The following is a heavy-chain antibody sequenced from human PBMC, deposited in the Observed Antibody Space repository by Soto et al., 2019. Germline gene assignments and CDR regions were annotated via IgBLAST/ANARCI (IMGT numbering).Heavy chain of an antibody. J-gene: IGHJ4*02. CDR2: INHSGGT. D-gene: IGHD3-16*01. CDR3: ARDRQYYESSDSYFDY. CDR1: GGSFSGYY. Sequence: SETLSLTCAVYGGSFSGYYWTWIRQAPGKGLEWIGEINHSGGTNYNSSLKNRVTISVDTSKNQFSLILYSVTAADTAVYYCARDRQYYESSDSYFDYWGQGALVTVSS. V-gene: IGHV4-34*01.